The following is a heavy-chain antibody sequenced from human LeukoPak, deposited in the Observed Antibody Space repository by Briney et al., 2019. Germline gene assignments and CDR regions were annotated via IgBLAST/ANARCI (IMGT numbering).Heavy chain of an antibody. Sequence: GESLKISCKGSGYSFTSYWIIWARQMPGKGLEWMGRIDPSDSYTNYSPSFQGHVTISADKSISTAYLQWSSLKASDSAMYYCARHRGAEYGMDVWGQGTTVTVSS. J-gene: IGHJ6*02. CDR3: ARHRGAEYGMDV. D-gene: IGHD1-26*01. CDR1: GYSFTSYW. V-gene: IGHV5-10-1*01. CDR2: IDPSDSYT.